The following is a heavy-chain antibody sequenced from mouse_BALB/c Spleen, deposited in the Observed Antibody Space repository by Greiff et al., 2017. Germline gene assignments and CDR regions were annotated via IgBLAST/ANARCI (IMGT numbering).Heavy chain of an antibody. CDR1: GYTFTSYY. D-gene: IGHD3-3*01. CDR3: ARGTGYYYAMDY. J-gene: IGHJ4*01. CDR2: IYPGNVNT. Sequence: VKLVESGPELVKPGASVRISCKASGYTFTSYYIHWVKQRPGQGLEWIGWIYPGNVNTKYNEKFKGKATLTADKSSSTAYMQLSSLTSEDSAVYFCARGTGYYYAMDYWGQGTSVTVSS. V-gene: IGHV1S56*01.